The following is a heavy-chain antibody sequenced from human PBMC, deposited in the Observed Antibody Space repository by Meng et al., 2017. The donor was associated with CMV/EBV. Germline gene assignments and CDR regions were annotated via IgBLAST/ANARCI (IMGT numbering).Heavy chain of an antibody. J-gene: IGHJ4*02. CDR3: ARHQRIYYYDSSGLFPAVDY. V-gene: IGHV3-53*01. CDR2: IYSGGST. CDR1: VSRNY. D-gene: IGHD3-22*01. Sequence: VSRNYMSWVRQAPGKGLEWVSVIYSGGSTYYADSVKGRFTISRDNSKNTLYLQMNSLRAEDTAVYYCARHQRIYYYDSSGLFPAVDYWGQGTLVTVSS.